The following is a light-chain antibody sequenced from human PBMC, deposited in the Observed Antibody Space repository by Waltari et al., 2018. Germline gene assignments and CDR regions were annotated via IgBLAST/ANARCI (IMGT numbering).Light chain of an antibody. J-gene: IGLJ2*01. Sequence: QSVLTQPPSVSAAPGQKVTISCSGSSSNIGSNRVSWYQQFPGTAPKPLIYKDNRRPSGTPARFSGSKSGTSATLDITGLQTGDEADYYCGTWDSSLTAGVFGGGTKLTVL. CDR1: SSNIGSNR. V-gene: IGLV1-51*02. CDR2: KDN. CDR3: GTWDSSLTAGV.